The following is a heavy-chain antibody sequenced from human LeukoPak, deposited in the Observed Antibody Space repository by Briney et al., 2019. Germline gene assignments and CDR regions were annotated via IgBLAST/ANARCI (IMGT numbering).Heavy chain of an antibody. CDR3: ARGSGSGWPSDPLYYYYYYMDV. V-gene: IGHV1-2*02. CDR2: INPNSGGT. J-gene: IGHJ6*03. Sequence: ASVKVSCKASGYTFTGYYMHWVRQAPGQGLEWMGWINPNSGGTNYAQKFQGRVTMTRDTSISTAYMELSRLRSDDTAVYYCARGSGSGWPSDPLYYYYYYMDVWGKGTTVTVSS. CDR1: GYTFTGYY. D-gene: IGHD6-19*01.